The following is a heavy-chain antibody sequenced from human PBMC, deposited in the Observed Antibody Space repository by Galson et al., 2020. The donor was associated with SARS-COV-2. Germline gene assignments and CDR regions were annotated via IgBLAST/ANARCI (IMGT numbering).Heavy chain of an antibody. CDR1: GFTFSSYE. D-gene: IGHD4-17*01. CDR2: ISSSGSTI. V-gene: IGHV3-48*03. J-gene: IGHJ4*02. Sequence: GGSLRLSCAASGFTFSSYEMNWVRQAPGKGLEWVSYISSSGSTIYYADSVKGRFTISRDKAKNSLYLQMNSLRAEDTAVYYCARESIGYGGNDFDYWGQGTLVTVSS. CDR3: ARESIGYGGNDFDY.